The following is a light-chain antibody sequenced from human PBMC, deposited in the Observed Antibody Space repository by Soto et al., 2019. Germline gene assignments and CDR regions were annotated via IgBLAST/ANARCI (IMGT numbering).Light chain of an antibody. J-gene: IGKJ1*01. CDR2: QAS. Sequence: DIQMTQWPSTLSASVGDRVTITCRASQSTSSYSAWYKKKPGKAPKLLIYQASSLENGVPSRFSGSASGTEFSLTISSMKPDDFATYYCQQYSSNSTFGHGTKVDIK. CDR1: QSTSSY. V-gene: IGKV1-5*03. CDR3: QQYSSNST.